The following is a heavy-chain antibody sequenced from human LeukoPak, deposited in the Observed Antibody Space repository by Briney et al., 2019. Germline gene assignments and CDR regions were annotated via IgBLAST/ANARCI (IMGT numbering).Heavy chain of an antibody. V-gene: IGHV3-23*01. D-gene: IGHD1-26*01. CDR2: ISGSGGST. Sequence: PGGSLRLSCAASKFAFSSYAMSWVRQAPGKGLEWVSAISGSGGSTYYADSVKGRFTISRDNSKNTLYLQMNSLRAEDTAVYYCAKGDGSPATPFDYWGQGTLVTVSS. CDR3: AKGDGSPATPFDY. J-gene: IGHJ4*02. CDR1: KFAFSSYA.